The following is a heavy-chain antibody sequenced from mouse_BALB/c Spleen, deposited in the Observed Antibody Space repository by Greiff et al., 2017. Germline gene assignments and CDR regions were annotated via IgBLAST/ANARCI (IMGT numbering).Heavy chain of an antibody. Sequence: VQLQQSGAELVKPGASVKLSCKASGYTFTSYWMHWVKQRPGQGLEWIGEIDPSDSYTNYNQKFKGKATLTVDKSSSTAYMQLSSLTSEDSAVYYCATAPFDYWGQGTTLTVSS. CDR1: GYTFTSYW. J-gene: IGHJ2*01. D-gene: IGHD1-2*01. CDR2: IDPSDSYT. V-gene: IGHV1-69*02. CDR3: ATAPFDY.